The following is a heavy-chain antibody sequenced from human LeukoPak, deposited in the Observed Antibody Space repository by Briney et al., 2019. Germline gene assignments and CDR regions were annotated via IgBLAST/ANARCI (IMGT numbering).Heavy chain of an antibody. V-gene: IGHV3-11*01. CDR3: AREISGERTYYFDY. J-gene: IGHJ4*02. Sequence: GGSLRLSCAASGFTFSDYYMSWIRQAPGKGLEWVSYISSSGSTIYYAVSVKGRFTISRDNAKNSLYLQMNSLRAEDTAVYYCAREISGERTYYFDYWGQGTLVTVSS. CDR2: ISSSGSTI. CDR1: GFTFSDYY. D-gene: IGHD1-26*01.